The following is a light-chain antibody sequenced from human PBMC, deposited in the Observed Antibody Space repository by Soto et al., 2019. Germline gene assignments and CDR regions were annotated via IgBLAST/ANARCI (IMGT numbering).Light chain of an antibody. CDR3: SSYTISSTLV. V-gene: IGLV2-14*01. Sequence: QSALTQPASVSGTPGQSITISCTGTSSDVGTYNYVSWYQQHPGKAPKLLISAVSYRPSGVSNRFSGSKSGNTASLTISGLQAEDEADYYCSSYTISSTLVFGGGTQLTVL. J-gene: IGLJ3*02. CDR2: AVS. CDR1: SSDVGTYNY.